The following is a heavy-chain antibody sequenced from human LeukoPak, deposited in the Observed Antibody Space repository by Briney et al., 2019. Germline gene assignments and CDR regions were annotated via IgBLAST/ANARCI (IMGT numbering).Heavy chain of an antibody. D-gene: IGHD3-3*01. V-gene: IGHV3-48*01. CDR1: GFTFSSYE. CDR3: ARDIRFLEWLFLDY. CDR2: ISSSSSTI. J-gene: IGHJ4*02. Sequence: PGGSLRLSCAASGFTFSSYEMNWVRQAPGKGLEWVSYISSSSSTIYYADSVKGRFTISRDNAKNSLYLQMNSLRAEDTAVYYCARDIRFLEWLFLDYWGQGTLVTVSS.